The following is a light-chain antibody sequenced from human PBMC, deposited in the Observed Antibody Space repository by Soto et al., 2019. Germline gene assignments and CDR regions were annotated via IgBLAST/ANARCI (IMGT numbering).Light chain of an antibody. CDR3: SSYTSSSTVV. CDR1: SSDVGGYNY. J-gene: IGLJ2*01. Sequence: QSALTQPASVCGSPGQSITISCTGTSSDVGGYNYVSWYQQNPGKAPKLMIYEVSNRPSGVSNRFSGSKSGNTASLTISGLQAEDEADYYCSSYTSSSTVVFGGGTKVTVL. V-gene: IGLV2-14*01. CDR2: EVS.